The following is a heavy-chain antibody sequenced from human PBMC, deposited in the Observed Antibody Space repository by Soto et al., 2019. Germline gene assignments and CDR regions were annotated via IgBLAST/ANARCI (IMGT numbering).Heavy chain of an antibody. J-gene: IGHJ4*02. CDR2: MFHSGGA. D-gene: IGHD3-3*01. CDR3: ASGNVDSMLEY. Sequence: QVQLHESGPGLVKPSETLSLTCVVSDGSISTYDWWSWDRQPPGKGLEWIGKMFHSGGADYSPSLKSQFTISANSSKNHYSLRLTALTAADTACYYCASGNVDSMLEYWGQGTQVAVSS. V-gene: IGHV4-4*02. CDR1: DGSISTYDW.